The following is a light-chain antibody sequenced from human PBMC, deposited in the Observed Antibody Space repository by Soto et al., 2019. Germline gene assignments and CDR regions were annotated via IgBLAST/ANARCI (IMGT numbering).Light chain of an antibody. CDR1: SSDVGGYNY. Sequence: QSALTQPASVSGSHGQSITISCTGTSSDVGGYNYVSWYQQHPGKAPKLMIYEVSNRPSGVSNRFSGSKSGNTASLTISGLQAEDEADYYCSSYTSSTVVFGGGTKVTVL. CDR3: SSYTSSTVV. V-gene: IGLV2-14*01. J-gene: IGLJ2*01. CDR2: EVS.